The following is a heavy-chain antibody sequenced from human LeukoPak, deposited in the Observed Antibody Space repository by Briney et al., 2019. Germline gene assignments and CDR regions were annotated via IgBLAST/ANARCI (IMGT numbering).Heavy chain of an antibody. D-gene: IGHD5-12*01. CDR3: ARRATMLAGGYFDY. Sequence: PSETLSLTCTVSGGSISSYYWSWIRQPPGKGLEWIGYIYYSGSTNYNPSLKSRVTISVDTSKNQFSLKLSSVTAADTAVYYCARRATMLAGGYFDYWGQGTLDSVSS. J-gene: IGHJ4*02. CDR2: IYYSGST. V-gene: IGHV4-59*08. CDR1: GGSISSYY.